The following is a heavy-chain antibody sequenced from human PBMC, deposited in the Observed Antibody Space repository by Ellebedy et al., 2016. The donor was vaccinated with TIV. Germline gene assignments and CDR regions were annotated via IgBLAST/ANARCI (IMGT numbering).Heavy chain of an antibody. V-gene: IGHV3-20*04. CDR2: INWNGGGP. CDR3: ARGGSAGAFDI. Sequence: GESLKISCAASGFTFDDYGMSWVRQAPGKGLELVSGINWNGGGPGYADSVKGRFTISRDNAKNSLYLQMSSLRAEDTALYYCARGGSAGAFDIWGQGTIVTVSS. CDR1: GFTFDDYG. J-gene: IGHJ3*02. D-gene: IGHD3-10*01.